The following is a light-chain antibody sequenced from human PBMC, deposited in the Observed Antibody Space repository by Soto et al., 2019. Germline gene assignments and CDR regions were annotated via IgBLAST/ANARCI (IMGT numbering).Light chain of an antibody. V-gene: IGKV1-33*01. CDR3: QQTRRAPRT. J-gene: IGKJ2*01. Sequence: DIQMTQSPSSLSASVGDRVTITCQASQDISNYLNWYQQKPGKAPRLLIYDASNLETGVPSRFSGSGSGTNFTLGISSLELEDFATYYCQQTRRAPRTFGPGTKVDIK. CDR1: QDISNY. CDR2: DAS.